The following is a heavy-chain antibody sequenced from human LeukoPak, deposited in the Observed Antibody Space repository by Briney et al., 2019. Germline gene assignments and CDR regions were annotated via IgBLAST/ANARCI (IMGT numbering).Heavy chain of an antibody. CDR3: ARVKYSSSSHLPGWFDP. Sequence: GASVKVSCKASGYTFTSYGISWVRQAPGQGLEWMGWISAYNGNTNYAQKLQGRVTMTTDTSTSTAYMELRSLRSDDTAVYYCARVKYSSSSHLPGWFDPWGQGTLVTVSS. CDR1: GYTFTSYG. V-gene: IGHV1-18*01. CDR2: ISAYNGNT. J-gene: IGHJ5*02. D-gene: IGHD6-6*01.